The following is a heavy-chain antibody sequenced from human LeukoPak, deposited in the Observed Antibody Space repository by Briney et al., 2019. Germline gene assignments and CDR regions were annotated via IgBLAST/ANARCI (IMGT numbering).Heavy chain of an antibody. V-gene: IGHV1-2*06. CDR1: GYTFTGYY. D-gene: IGHD3-16*02. CDR2: INPNSGGT. CDR3: ARDTYYDYVWGSYRFDY. J-gene: IGHJ4*02. Sequence: ASVKVSCKASGYTFTGYYMHWVRQAPGQGLEWMGRINPNSGGTNYAQKFQGRVTMTTDTSTSTAYMELRSLRSDDTAVYYCARDTYYDYVWGSYRFDYWGQGTLVTVSS.